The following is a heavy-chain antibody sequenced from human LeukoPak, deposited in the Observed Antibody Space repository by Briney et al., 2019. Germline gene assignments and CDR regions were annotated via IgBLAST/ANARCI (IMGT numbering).Heavy chain of an antibody. J-gene: IGHJ4*02. Sequence: PSETLSLTCTVSGGSIGTXXXXXIRQPXXXXXXXXXXXXXXGITSXNPSLKSRVXXXXDTSKNQFSLRLSSVTAADTAVYYCARQGGDCRSATTCYERRFDYWGQGTLVTVSS. CDR3: ARQGGDCRSATTCYERRFDY. CDR1: GGSIGTXX. D-gene: IGHD2-2*01. V-gene: IGHV4-59*01. CDR2: XXXXGIT.